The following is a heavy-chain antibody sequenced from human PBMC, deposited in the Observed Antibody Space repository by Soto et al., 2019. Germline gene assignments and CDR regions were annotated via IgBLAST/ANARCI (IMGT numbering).Heavy chain of an antibody. CDR3: ARDLTWNQEDY. Sequence: PGGSLRLSCAASGFTFTSHWMHWVRQAPGKGLVWVSRMNVDGSTTSYADSVKGRFTISRDNAKNTLYLQMNSLRVEDTAVYYCARDLTWNQEDYWGQGTLVNVSS. CDR1: GFTFTSHW. V-gene: IGHV3-74*01. CDR2: MNVDGSTT. J-gene: IGHJ4*02. D-gene: IGHD1-1*01.